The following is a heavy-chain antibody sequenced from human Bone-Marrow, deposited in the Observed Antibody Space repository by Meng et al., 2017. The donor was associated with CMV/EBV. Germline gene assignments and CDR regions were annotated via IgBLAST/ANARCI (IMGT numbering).Heavy chain of an antibody. D-gene: IGHD3-16*01. Sequence: GESLKISCAASGFTFSSYAMSWVRQAPGKGLEWVSAISGSGGSTYYADSVKGRFTISRDNSKNTLYLQMNSLRAEDTAVYYCAKPPGEGWFDRWGQGTLVTVSS. J-gene: IGHJ5*02. CDR2: ISGSGGST. V-gene: IGHV3-23*01. CDR3: AKPPGEGWFDR. CDR1: GFTFSSYA.